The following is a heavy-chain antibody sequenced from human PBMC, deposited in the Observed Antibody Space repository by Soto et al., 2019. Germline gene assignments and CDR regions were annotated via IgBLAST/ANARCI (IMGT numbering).Heavy chain of an antibody. CDR1: GFTFSSYA. V-gene: IGHV3-23*01. CDR2: ISGSGGST. D-gene: IGHD3-9*01. Sequence: PGGSLRLSCAASGFTFSSYAMSWVRQAPGKGLEWVSAISGSGGSTYYADSVKGRFTISRDNSKNTLYLQMNSLRAEDTAVYYCAKGGGRLRYFDWLLYGPYYFDYWGQGTLVTVSS. CDR3: AKGGGRLRYFDWLLYGPYYFDY. J-gene: IGHJ4*02.